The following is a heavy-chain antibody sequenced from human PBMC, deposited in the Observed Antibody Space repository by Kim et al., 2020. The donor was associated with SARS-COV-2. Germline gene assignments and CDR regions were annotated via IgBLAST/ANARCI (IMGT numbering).Heavy chain of an antibody. J-gene: IGHJ4*02. Sequence: GGSLRLSCAASGFTFSSYWMSWVRQAPGKGLEWVSNIKQDGSEKYYVDSVKGRFTISRDNAKNSLYLQMNSLRDEDTAVYYCARDQMRIYLGWLPLRGGRSFGYWGQRTLVTAST. V-gene: IGHV3-7*01. CDR1: GFTFSSYW. CDR2: IKQDGSEK. D-gene: IGHD2-21*02. CDR3: ARDQMRIYLGWLPLRGGRSFGY.